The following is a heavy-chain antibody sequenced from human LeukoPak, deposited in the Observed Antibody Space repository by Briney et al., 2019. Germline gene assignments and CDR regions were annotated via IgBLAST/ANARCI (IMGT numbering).Heavy chain of an antibody. V-gene: IGHV3-48*01. CDR3: ARDIRGYQLTIDY. CDR2: ISSSSSTI. Sequence: GGSLRLSCVASGFTLSSYRMNWVRQAPGKGLEWVSYISSSSSTIYYADSVKGRFTISRDNAKNSLYLQMNNLRAEDTAVYYCARDIRGYQLTIDYWGQGALVTVSS. CDR1: GFTLSSYR. J-gene: IGHJ4*02. D-gene: IGHD2-2*01.